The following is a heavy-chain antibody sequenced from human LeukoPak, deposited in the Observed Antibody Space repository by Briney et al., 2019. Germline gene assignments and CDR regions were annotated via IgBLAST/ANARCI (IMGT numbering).Heavy chain of an antibody. J-gene: IGHJ3*02. CDR1: GGTFSSYA. D-gene: IGHD3-3*01. CDR2: IIPIFGTA. V-gene: IGHV1-69*13. CDR3: ARDLAITIFGVVTRTDAFDI. Sequence: SVKVSCKASGGTFSSYAISWVRQAPGQGLEWMGGIIPIFGTANYAQKFQGRVTITADESTSTAYMELSSLRSEDTAVYYCARDLAITIFGVVTRTDAFDIWGQGTMVTVSS.